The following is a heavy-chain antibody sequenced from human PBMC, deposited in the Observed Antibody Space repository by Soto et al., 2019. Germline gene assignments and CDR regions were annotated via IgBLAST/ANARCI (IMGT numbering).Heavy chain of an antibody. V-gene: IGHV1-3*01. CDR2: INAGNGDT. CDR1: RYSFTTYA. CDR3: ARDPGTGAALRAYHFDY. Sequence: ASVKVSCKASRYSFTTYALHWVRQAPGQRLEWMGWINAGNGDTKYSEKFQGRVTITRDTSANTAYMELSSPRSEDTSVYYCARDPGTGAALRAYHFDYWRQGTLVTVSS. J-gene: IGHJ4*02. D-gene: IGHD1-1*01.